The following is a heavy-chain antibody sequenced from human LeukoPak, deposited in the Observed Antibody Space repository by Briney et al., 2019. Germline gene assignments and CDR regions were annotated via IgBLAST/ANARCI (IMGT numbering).Heavy chain of an antibody. CDR3: ARGEDRGVANIYYYYYMDV. V-gene: IGHV3-30*02. CDR1: GFTFRTFG. J-gene: IGHJ6*03. CDR2: IHYDRSSI. Sequence: GGSLRLSCAASGFTFRTFGMHWVRQAPGKGLEWVAFIHYDRSSIYYADSVKGRFTISRDNSKNTLYLQMYSLRPEDTAVYYCARGEDRGVANIYYYYYMDVWGKGTTVTISS. D-gene: IGHD3-10*01.